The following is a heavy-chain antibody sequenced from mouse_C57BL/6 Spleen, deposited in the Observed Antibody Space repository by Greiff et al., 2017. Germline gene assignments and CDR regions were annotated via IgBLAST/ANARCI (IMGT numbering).Heavy chain of an antibody. CDR2: IHPNSGST. CDR3: ARNYCSSYGFAY. V-gene: IGHV1-64*01. Sequence: QVQLQQSGAELVKPGASVKLSCKASGYTFTSYWMHWVKQRPGQGLEWIGMIHPNSGSTNYNEKFKSKATLTVDKSSSTAYMQLSSLTSEDSAVYYCARNYCSSYGFAYWGQGTLVTVSA. D-gene: IGHD1-1*01. CDR1: GYTFTSYW. J-gene: IGHJ3*01.